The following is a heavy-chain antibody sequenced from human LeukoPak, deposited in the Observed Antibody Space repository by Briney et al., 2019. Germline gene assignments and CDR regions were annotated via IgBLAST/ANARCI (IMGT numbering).Heavy chain of an antibody. V-gene: IGHV4-4*02. CDR3: ARGVFDPDYYGSGSYYNELTN. Sequence: PSETLSLTCAVSGGSIRSSNWWSWVRQPPGKGLEWIGEIYHSGSTNYNPSLKSRVTISVDKSKNQFSLKLSSVTAADTAVYYCARGVFDPDYYGSGSYYNELTNWGQGTLVTVSS. D-gene: IGHD3-10*01. CDR1: GGSIRSSNW. J-gene: IGHJ4*02. CDR2: IYHSGST.